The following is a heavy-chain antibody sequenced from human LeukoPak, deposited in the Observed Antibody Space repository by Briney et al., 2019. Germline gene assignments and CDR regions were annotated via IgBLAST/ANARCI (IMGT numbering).Heavy chain of an antibody. CDR1: GYLFTSYW. V-gene: IGHV5-51*01. D-gene: IGHD3-10*01. CDR3: AGQDASGTYDAFDV. J-gene: IGHJ3*01. Sequence: GESLKISCKYSGYLFTSYWIAWVRQRPREGLEWMSIIYPGDSDTRYSPSFQHRVTISADKSTNTAYLLWSSLQASDTATYYCAGQDASGTYDAFDVWGQGTVVTV. CDR2: IYPGDSDT.